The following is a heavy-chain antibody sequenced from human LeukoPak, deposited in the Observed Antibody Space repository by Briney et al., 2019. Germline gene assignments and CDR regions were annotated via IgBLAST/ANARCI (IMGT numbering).Heavy chain of an antibody. CDR2: IYSGGST. D-gene: IGHD2-15*01. Sequence: PGGSLRLSCAASGFTVSSNYMSWVRQAPGKGLEWVSVIYSGGSTYYADSVKGRFTISRDNSKNTLYLQMNSLRAEDTAVYYCARDLRYCSGGSCKDAFDIWGQGTMVTVSS. V-gene: IGHV3-66*01. J-gene: IGHJ3*02. CDR3: ARDLRYCSGGSCKDAFDI. CDR1: GFTVSSNY.